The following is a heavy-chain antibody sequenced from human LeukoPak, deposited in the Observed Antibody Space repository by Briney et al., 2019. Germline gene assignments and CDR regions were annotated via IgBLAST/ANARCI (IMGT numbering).Heavy chain of an antibody. CDR3: AIIVPAAGFDY. CDR1: GFTFSSYG. D-gene: IGHD2-2*01. V-gene: IGHV3-33*01. J-gene: IGHJ4*02. CDR2: IWYDGSNK. Sequence: GGSLRLSCAASGFTFSSYGMHWVRQAPGKGPEWVAVIWYDGSNKYYADSVKGRFTISRDNSKNTLYLQMNSLRAEDTAVYYCAIIVPAAGFDYWGQGTLVTVSS.